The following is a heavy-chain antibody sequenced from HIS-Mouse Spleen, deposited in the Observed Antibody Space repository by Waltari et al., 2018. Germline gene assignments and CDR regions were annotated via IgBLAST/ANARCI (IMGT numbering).Heavy chain of an antibody. Sequence: QVQLVESGGGVVQPGRSLRLPCAASGFTFSSSGMRWVRQAPGKGLEWVAVISYDGSNKYYADSVKGRFTISRDNSKNTLYLQMNSLRAKDTAVYYCAKEYSSSHNWFDPWGQGTLVTVSS. CDR3: AKEYSSSHNWFDP. D-gene: IGHD6-13*01. CDR2: ISYDGSNK. V-gene: IGHV3-30*18. J-gene: IGHJ5*02. CDR1: GFTFSSSG.